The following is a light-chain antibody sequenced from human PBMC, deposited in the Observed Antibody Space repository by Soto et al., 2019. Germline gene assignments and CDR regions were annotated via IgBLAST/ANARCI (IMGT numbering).Light chain of an antibody. CDR3: QQYGSSLPYT. V-gene: IGKV3-20*01. CDR2: GSS. CDR1: QSVSNKY. Sequence: EVVLTQSPGTLSLSPGERATLSCRASQSVSNKYLAWYQKKPGQAPRLLIFGSSDRVTGIPDRFSGSGSGIGFTLTISRLEREDFAVYYCQQYGSSLPYTFGQGTKLETK. J-gene: IGKJ2*01.